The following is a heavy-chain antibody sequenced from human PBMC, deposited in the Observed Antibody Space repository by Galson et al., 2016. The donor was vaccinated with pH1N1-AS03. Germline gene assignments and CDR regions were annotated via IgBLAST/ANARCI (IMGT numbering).Heavy chain of an antibody. V-gene: IGHV3-53*01. CDR3: ARDLNHISGAI. Sequence: SLRLSCAASGFLVSSDYMNWVRQAPGEGLEWVALLPPDANPRYSDPAKGRFTISRDDSKNTLFLQLSGLRAEDTALYFCARDLNHISGAIWGQGTPVTVSS. D-gene: IGHD3-3*02. CDR1: GFLVSSDY. J-gene: IGHJ4*02. CDR2: LPPDANP.